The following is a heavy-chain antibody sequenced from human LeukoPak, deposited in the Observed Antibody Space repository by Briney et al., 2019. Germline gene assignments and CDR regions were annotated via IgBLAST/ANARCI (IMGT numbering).Heavy chain of an antibody. CDR2: ISNSGDGA. J-gene: IGHJ6*02. V-gene: IGHV3-23*01. CDR3: AKTGRGYYYYCGMDV. CDR1: GFTFSGYA. Sequence: GGSLRLSCAASGFTFSGYAMTWVRQAPGKGLEWVSVISNSGDGAYSADSVKGRFAVSRDNSKNTLYLQMNSLRAEDTAVYYCAKTGRGYYYYCGMDVWGQGTTVTVSS. D-gene: IGHD1-14*01.